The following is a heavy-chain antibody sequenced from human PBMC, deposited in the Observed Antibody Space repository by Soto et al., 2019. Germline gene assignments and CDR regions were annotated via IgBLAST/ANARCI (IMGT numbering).Heavy chain of an antibody. V-gene: IGHV1-8*01. J-gene: IGHJ5*02. CDR2: MYPDSGKT. CDR3: ARQHDDYRGRFNGFDP. CDR1: GYTFTSHK. D-gene: IGHD5-12*01. Sequence: QVQLVQSGAEVKKPGASVKVSCKASGYTFTSHKINWVRQATGQGLEWMGWMYPDSGKTAYVQKFKGRVTMTRNTSTGTAYMELNSLRSEDTAMYYCARQHDDYRGRFNGFDPWGQGTLGNVSS.